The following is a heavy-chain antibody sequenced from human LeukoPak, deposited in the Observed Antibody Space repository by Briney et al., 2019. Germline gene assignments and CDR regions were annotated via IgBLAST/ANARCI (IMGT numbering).Heavy chain of an antibody. J-gene: IGHJ4*02. CDR2: INPNSGGT. V-gene: IGHV1-2*02. CDR1: GYTFIGYY. Sequence: ASVKVSCKASGYTFIGYYMHWVRQAPGQGLEWMGWINPNSGGTNYAQKFQGRVTMTRDTSISTAYMELSRLRSDDTAVYYCASLTRGREHSNSEVDYWGQGTLVTVPS. CDR3: ASLTRGREHSNSEVDY. D-gene: IGHD6-6*01.